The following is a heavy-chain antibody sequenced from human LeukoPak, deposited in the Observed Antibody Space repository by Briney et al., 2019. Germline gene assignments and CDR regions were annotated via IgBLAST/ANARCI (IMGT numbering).Heavy chain of an antibody. V-gene: IGHV4-30-4*01. J-gene: IGHJ4*02. CDR1: GASIRSGDYY. Sequence: SETLSLTCTVSGASIRSGDYYWSWIRQPPGKGLEWIGYIYDSGSTYYNPSLKSRITISVDTSENRFSLKLSSVTATDTAVYYCAVARIVGATDPFDYWGQGTLVTVSS. CDR2: IYDSGST. D-gene: IGHD1-26*01. CDR3: AVARIVGATDPFDY.